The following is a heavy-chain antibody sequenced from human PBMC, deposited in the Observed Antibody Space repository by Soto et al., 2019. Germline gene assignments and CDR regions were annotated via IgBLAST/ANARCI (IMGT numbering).Heavy chain of an antibody. J-gene: IGHJ4*02. Sequence: QSGGSLRLSCAASGFTFDDYTMHWVRQAPGKGLEWVSLISWDGADTFYAGSVKGRFTISRDNTKSSLYLQLNSLVTEDTAVYYCAKESGGTFSFDHWGQGVLVTVSS. D-gene: IGHD2-15*01. CDR2: ISWDGADT. CDR1: GFTFDDYT. CDR3: AKESGGTFSFDH. V-gene: IGHV3-43*01.